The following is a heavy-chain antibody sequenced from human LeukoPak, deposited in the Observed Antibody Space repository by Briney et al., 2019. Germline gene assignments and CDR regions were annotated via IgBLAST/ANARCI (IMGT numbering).Heavy chain of an antibody. J-gene: IGHJ3*02. CDR3: ARGHSAAAGTFTAFDI. CDR2: IIPIFGTT. Sequence: GASVKVSCKASGGDFSDYGISCVRQAPGQGPEWMGGIIPIFGTTNYAQKFQGRVTITADEFTSTAYMEVSRLSSKDTAVYYCARGHSAAAGTFTAFDIWGQGQWSPSLQ. D-gene: IGHD6-13*01. CDR1: GGDFSDYG. V-gene: IGHV1-69*01.